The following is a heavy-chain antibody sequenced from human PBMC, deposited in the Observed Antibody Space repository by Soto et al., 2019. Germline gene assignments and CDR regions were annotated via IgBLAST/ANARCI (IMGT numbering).Heavy chain of an antibody. J-gene: IGHJ3*02. CDR3: ARVRLRAFDI. Sequence: GWSLRLSCAASGFTFSSYDMHWVRQATGKGLEWVSAIGTAGDTYYPGSVKGRFTISRENAKNSLNLQMNSLRAGDTAVYYGARVRLRAFDIWGQGTMVTVSS. CDR2: IGTAGDT. D-gene: IGHD5-18*01. CDR1: GFTFSSYD. V-gene: IGHV3-13*01.